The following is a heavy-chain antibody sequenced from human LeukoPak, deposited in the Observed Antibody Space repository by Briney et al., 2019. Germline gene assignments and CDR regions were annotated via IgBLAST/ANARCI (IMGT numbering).Heavy chain of an antibody. J-gene: IGHJ4*02. Sequence: GGSLRLSCAASAFTLSVYGMHWVRPAPGKGLEWVALIRYDGSETYYADSVKGRFTTSRDNSKNTLYLQMNSLRPEETAVYYCARETTESTQGPENDFWGEGTLVTVSS. CDR2: IRYDGSET. D-gene: IGHD4-17*01. CDR1: AFTLSVYG. V-gene: IGHV3-33*01. CDR3: ARETTESTQGPENDF.